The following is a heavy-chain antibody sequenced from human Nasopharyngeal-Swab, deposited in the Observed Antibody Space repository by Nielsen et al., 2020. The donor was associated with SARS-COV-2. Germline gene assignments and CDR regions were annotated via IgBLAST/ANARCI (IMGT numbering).Heavy chain of an antibody. D-gene: IGHD3-10*01. CDR1: GGTFSDYA. CDR2: IIPIVDII. J-gene: IGHJ4*01. CDR3: ARGPVDGSGSYSLDY. V-gene: IGHV1-69*04. Sequence: SVKVSCKASGGTFSDYAISWVRQAPGRGLEWMGRIIPIVDIINYAQKFQGRVTITADKSTTTAYMELSSLRSEDTAFYYCARGPVDGSGSYSLDYWGQEPWSASPQ.